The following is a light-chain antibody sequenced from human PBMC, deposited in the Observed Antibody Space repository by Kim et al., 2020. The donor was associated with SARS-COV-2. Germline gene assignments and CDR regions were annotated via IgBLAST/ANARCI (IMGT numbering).Light chain of an antibody. CDR1: SDNVGDQE. J-gene: IGLJ3*02. V-gene: IGLV10-54*04. CDR2: RIN. CDR3: SAWDSNLDAWV. Sequence: RQTATLACTGNSDNVGDQEAAWLQLHQGHPPKLLSDRINLRPSGISARFSASRSGNTASLTITGLQTEDEADYYCSAWDSNLDAWVFGGGAKLTVL.